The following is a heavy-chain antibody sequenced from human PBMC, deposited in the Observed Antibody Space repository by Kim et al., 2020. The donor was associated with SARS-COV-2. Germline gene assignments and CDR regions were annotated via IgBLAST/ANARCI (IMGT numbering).Heavy chain of an antibody. CDR2: IYYSGST. D-gene: IGHD7-27*01. Sequence: SETLSLTCTVSGGSISSYYWSWIRQPPGKGLEWIGYIYYSGSTNYNPSLKSRVTISVDTSKNQFSLKLSSVTAADTAVYYCATGTGDESAGPFDPWGQGTLVTVSS. J-gene: IGHJ5*02. V-gene: IGHV4-59*01. CDR1: GGSISSYY. CDR3: ATGTGDESAGPFDP.